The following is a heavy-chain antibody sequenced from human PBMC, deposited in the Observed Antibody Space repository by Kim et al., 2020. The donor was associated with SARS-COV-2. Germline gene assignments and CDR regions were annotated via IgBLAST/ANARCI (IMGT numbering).Heavy chain of an antibody. CDR3: ARGIGRGGTTSLYYYYYYMDV. CDR1: GFTFSSYS. V-gene: IGHV3-21*01. J-gene: IGHJ6*03. D-gene: IGHD1-7*01. Sequence: GGSLRLSCAASGFTFSSYSMNWVRQAPGKGLEWVSSISSSSSTIYYADSVKGRFTISRDNAKNSLYLQMNSLRAEDTAVYYCARGIGRGGTTSLYYYYYYMDVSGDGTPVTVSS. CDR2: ISSSSSTI.